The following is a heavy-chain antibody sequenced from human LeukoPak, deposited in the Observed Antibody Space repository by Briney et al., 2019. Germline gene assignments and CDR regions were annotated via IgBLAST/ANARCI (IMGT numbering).Heavy chain of an antibody. CDR3: ARETAAAGSFIAINDY. V-gene: IGHV4-4*07. J-gene: IGHJ4*02. CDR2: INSRGMT. D-gene: IGHD6-13*01. Sequence: PSETLSLTCTVSRGSITNYYLNWVRQPAGKGLEWIGRINSRGMTNYKSSLKSRVLMSVDTSKNQFSLKLSSVTAADTAMYYCARETAAAGSFIAINDYWGQGTLVTVSS. CDR1: RGSITNYY.